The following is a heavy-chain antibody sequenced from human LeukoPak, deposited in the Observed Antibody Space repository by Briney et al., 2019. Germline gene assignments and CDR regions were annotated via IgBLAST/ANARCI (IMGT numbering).Heavy chain of an antibody. V-gene: IGHV3-30*03. CDR2: ISYDGSNK. D-gene: IGHD4-23*01. CDR3: ARTVVTPRLSRYYFDY. CDR1: GFTFSSYG. J-gene: IGHJ4*02. Sequence: GRSLRLSCAASGFTFSSYGMHWVRQAPGKGLEWVAVISYDGSNKYYADSVKGRFTISRDNSKNTLYLQMNSLRAEDTAVYYCARTVVTPRLSRYYFDYWGQGTLVTVSS.